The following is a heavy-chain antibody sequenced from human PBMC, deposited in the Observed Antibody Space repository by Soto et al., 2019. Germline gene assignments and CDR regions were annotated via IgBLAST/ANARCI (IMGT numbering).Heavy chain of an antibody. CDR2: IIPVFGTA. Sequence: QVQLVKSGAEVKKPGSSVKVSCKASGGVFRNYAINWVRQAPGQGLEWMGGIIPVFGTADYPQKFQGRVTITADESTTTAYMELTSLKTDDTAVYFCARERWGSYSFDSWGQGTLVTVAS. V-gene: IGHV1-69*01. D-gene: IGHD1-26*01. CDR3: ARERWGSYSFDS. J-gene: IGHJ5*01. CDR1: GGVFRNYA.